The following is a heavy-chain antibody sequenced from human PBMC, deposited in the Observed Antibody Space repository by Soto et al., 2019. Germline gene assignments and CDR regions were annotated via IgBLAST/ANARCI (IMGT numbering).Heavy chain of an antibody. CDR2: IYYSGST. V-gene: IGHV4-31*03. CDR3: ARHCIAAAVHDAFDI. D-gene: IGHD6-13*01. Sequence: SETLSLTCTVSGGSISSGGYYWSWIRQHPGKGLEWIGYIYYSGSTYYNPSLKSRVTISVDTSKNQFSLKLSSVTAADTAVYYCARHCIAAAVHDAFDIWGQGTMVTVSS. CDR1: GGSISSGGYY. J-gene: IGHJ3*02.